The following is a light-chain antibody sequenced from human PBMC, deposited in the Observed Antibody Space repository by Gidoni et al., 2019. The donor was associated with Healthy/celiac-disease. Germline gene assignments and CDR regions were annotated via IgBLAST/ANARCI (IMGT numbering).Light chain of an antibody. J-gene: IGLJ2*01. Sequence: QSALTQPASVSGSPGQSLTISCTGTSSDVGGYKYVSWYQQHPGKAPKPMIYEVSNRPSGVSNRFSGSKSGNTASLTISGLQAEDEADYYCSSYTSSSTPVVFGGGTKLTVL. CDR1: SSDVGGYKY. CDR3: SSYTSSSTPVV. V-gene: IGLV2-14*01. CDR2: EVS.